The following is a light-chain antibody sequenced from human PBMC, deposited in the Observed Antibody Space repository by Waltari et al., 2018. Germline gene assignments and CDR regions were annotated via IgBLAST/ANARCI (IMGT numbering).Light chain of an antibody. V-gene: IGKV1-5*03. Sequence: DIHMTQSPSTLSASVGHRVTIPCRATQSVSSWLAWYQQKPNKAPKLLIYKASTLETGVPSRFSGSGSGTEFSLTIDSLQPEDFATYYCQQYNPASPWTFGQGTKV. CDR2: KAS. CDR3: QQYNPASPWT. J-gene: IGKJ1*01. CDR1: QSVSSW.